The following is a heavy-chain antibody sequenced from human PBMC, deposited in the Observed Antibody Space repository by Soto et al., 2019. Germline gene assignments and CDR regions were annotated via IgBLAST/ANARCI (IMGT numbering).Heavy chain of an antibody. CDR1: GGSISSGGYY. J-gene: IGHJ5*02. Sequence: LSLTCTVSGGSISSGGYYWSWIRQHPGKGLEWIGYIYYSGSTNYTPSLKSRVTISVDTSKNQFSLKLSSVTAADTAVYYCARSYPVAGTTLDWFDPWGQGTLVTVSS. D-gene: IGHD6-19*01. CDR3: ARSYPVAGTTLDWFDP. CDR2: IYYSGST. V-gene: IGHV4-61*08.